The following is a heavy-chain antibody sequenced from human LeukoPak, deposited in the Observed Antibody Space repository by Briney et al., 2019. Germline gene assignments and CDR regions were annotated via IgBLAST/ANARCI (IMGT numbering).Heavy chain of an antibody. J-gene: IGHJ3*02. CDR2: ISYDGSNK. CDR1: GFTFSSYG. CDR3: AKPRDIWAAFDI. V-gene: IGHV3-30*18. Sequence: PGGSLRLSCAASGFTFSSYGMHWVRQAPGKGLEWVAVISYDGSNKYYADSVKGQFTISRDNSKNTLYLQMNSLRAEDTAVYYCAKPRDIWAAFDIWGQGTMVTVSS. D-gene: IGHD5-12*01.